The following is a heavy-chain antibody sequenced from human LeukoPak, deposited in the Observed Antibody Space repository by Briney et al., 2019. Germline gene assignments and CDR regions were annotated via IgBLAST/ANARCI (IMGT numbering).Heavy chain of an antibody. CDR3: TIGSSSGSLAY. Sequence: SGTLSLTCTVSGAPVNDNYWSWSRQPAGKTLEWIGRIYTDGSTNYNPSLKSRVAISVDTSTNQFSLFLRSVTAADTAIYYCTIGSSSGSLAYWGQGTLVTVSS. J-gene: IGHJ4*02. V-gene: IGHV4-4*07. D-gene: IGHD2-15*01. CDR1: GAPVNDNY. CDR2: IYTDGST.